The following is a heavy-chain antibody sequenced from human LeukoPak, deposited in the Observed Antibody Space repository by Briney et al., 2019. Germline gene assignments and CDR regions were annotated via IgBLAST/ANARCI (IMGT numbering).Heavy chain of an antibody. CDR3: ARPGSDY. V-gene: IGHV4-39*01. CDR2: IYYSGST. CDR1: GGSISSSSYY. Sequence: KPSETLSLTCTVSGGSISSSSYYWGWIRQPPGKGLEWIGSIYYSGSTYYNPSLKSRVTISVDTSKNQFSLKLSSVTAADTAVYYCARPGSDYWGQGTLVTVSS. J-gene: IGHJ4*02. D-gene: IGHD3-10*01.